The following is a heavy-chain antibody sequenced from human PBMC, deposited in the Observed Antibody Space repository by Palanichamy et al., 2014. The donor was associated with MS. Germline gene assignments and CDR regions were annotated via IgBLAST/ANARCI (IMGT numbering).Heavy chain of an antibody. CDR3: ARDTAGGGDY. D-gene: IGHD6-13*01. V-gene: IGHV3-7*03. Sequence: EVQLVESGGGLVQPGGSLRLSCEGSGFTFSWYWMSWVRQAPGKGLEWVANIKQDGSERNYVDSVKGRFTISRDNAMESMYLQMNSLRAEDTAVYYCARDTAGGGDYWGQGTLVTVSS. CDR2: IKQDGSER. J-gene: IGHJ4*02. CDR1: GFTFSWYW.